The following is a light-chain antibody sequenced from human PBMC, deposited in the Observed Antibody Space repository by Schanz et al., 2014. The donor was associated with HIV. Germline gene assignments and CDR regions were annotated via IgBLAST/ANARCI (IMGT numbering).Light chain of an antibody. J-gene: IGKJ4*01. CDR3: QQADSFPPT. Sequence: EIVMTQSPATLSVSPGERATLSCRASQSVSSNLAWYQQKPGQAPRLLIYGASTRATGIPARFSGSGSGTEFTLTISSLQSEDFAAYYCQQADSFPPTFGGGTKVEI. CDR1: QSVSSN. CDR2: GAS. V-gene: IGKV3-15*01.